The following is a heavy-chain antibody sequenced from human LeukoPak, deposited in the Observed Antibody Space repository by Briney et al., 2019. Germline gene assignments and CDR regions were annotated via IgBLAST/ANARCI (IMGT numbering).Heavy chain of an antibody. V-gene: IGHV1-2*02. J-gene: IGHJ4*02. CDR1: GGTFSSYA. D-gene: IGHD3-3*01. CDR3: ARVSREIAYYDFWSGYFRY. Sequence: GASVKVSCKASGGTFSSYAISWVRQAPGQGLEWMGWINPNSGGTNYAQKFQGRVTMTRDTSISTAYMELSRLRSDDTAVYYCARVSREIAYYDFWSGYFRYWGQGTLVTVSS. CDR2: INPNSGGT.